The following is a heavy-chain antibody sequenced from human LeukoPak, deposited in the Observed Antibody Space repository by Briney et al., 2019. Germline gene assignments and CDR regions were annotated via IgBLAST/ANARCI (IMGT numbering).Heavy chain of an antibody. CDR1: GGSINSGTYY. V-gene: IGHV4-61*02. Sequence: SQTLSLTCTVSGGSINSGTYYWNWIRQPAGKGLEWIGRIYTSGSTNYNPSLKSRVTISVDTSKNQFSLKLSSVTAADTAVYYCARDRANWGFNYYYMDVWGKGTTVTISS. CDR3: ARDRANWGFNYYYMDV. CDR2: IYTSGST. D-gene: IGHD7-27*01. J-gene: IGHJ6*03.